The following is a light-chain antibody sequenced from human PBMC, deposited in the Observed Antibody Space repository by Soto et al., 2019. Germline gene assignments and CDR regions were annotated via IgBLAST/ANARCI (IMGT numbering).Light chain of an antibody. Sequence: DVQMTQSPSSVSASVGDRVTITCRASQYISSWLAWYQQKPGRAPKLLIYAASALQSGVPSRFSGSGSGTDFILTINSLQPEDCATYYCQQSASFPPTFGGGTQVEIK. V-gene: IGKV1D-12*01. J-gene: IGKJ4*01. CDR3: QQSASFPPT. CDR1: QYISSW. CDR2: AAS.